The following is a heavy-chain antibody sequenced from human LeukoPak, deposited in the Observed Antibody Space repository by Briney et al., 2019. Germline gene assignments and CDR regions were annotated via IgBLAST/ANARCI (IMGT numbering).Heavy chain of an antibody. CDR3: ARDRLELRGTSYMDV. J-gene: IGHJ6*03. Sequence: PGGSLRLSCAASGFTFSSYGMHWVRQAPGKGLEWVAVIWYDGRNKYYADSVKGRFTISRDNSKNTLYLQMNSLRAEDTAVYYCARDRLELRGTSYMDVWGKGTTVTVSS. D-gene: IGHD1-7*01. CDR2: IWYDGRNK. CDR1: GFTFSSYG. V-gene: IGHV3-33*01.